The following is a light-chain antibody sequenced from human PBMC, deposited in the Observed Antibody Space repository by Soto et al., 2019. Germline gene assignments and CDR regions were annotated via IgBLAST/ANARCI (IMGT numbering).Light chain of an antibody. J-gene: IGKJ3*01. V-gene: IGKV1-33*01. CDR2: DAS. Sequence: DIQMTQSPSSLSASVGDRVTITCQASQDISNYLNWYQQKPGKAPKLLIYDASNLETGVPSRFSGSGSGTDFTFTISSLQPEGIATYYCQQYDNLPCTFGPGTKGDIK. CDR1: QDISNY. CDR3: QQYDNLPCT.